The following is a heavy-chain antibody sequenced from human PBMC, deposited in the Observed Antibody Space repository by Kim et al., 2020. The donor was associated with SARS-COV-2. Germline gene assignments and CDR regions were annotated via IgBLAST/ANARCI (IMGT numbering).Heavy chain of an antibody. Sequence: SETLSLTCAVYGGSFSGYYWSWIRQPPGKGLEWIGEINHSGSTNYNPSLKSRVTISVDTSKNQFSLKLSSVTAADTAVYYCARGRRARRYFDWYWGNWGQGTLVTVSS. D-gene: IGHD3-9*01. V-gene: IGHV4-34*01. CDR1: GGSFSGYY. J-gene: IGHJ4*02. CDR2: INHSGST. CDR3: ARGRRARRYFDWYWGN.